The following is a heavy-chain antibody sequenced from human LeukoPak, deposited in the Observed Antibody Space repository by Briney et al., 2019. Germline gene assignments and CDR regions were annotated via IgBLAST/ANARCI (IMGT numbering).Heavy chain of an antibody. D-gene: IGHD1-26*01. J-gene: IGHJ1*01. V-gene: IGHV3-48*03. CDR1: GFIFSNYE. Sequence: GGSLRLSCVVSGFIFSNYEMNWVRQAPGKGPEWVSYISRSGSTIYYADSVKGRFTISRDNAKNSLYLQVNSLRAEDTAVYYCARETDGGRYSPGSAQHWGQGTLVTVSS. CDR2: ISRSGSTI. CDR3: ARETDGGRYSPGSAQH.